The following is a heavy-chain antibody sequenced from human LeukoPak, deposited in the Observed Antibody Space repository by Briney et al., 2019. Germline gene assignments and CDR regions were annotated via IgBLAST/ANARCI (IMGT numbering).Heavy chain of an antibody. CDR2: INPSGGST. Sequence: RASVKVSCKASGYTFTSYYMHWVRQAPGQGLEWMGIINPSGGSTSYAQKFQGRVTMTRDTSTSTVCMELSSLRSEDTAAYYCARALVPPYYYGSGELGYWGQGTLVTVSS. D-gene: IGHD3-10*01. V-gene: IGHV1-46*01. CDR3: ARALVPPYYYGSGELGY. J-gene: IGHJ4*02. CDR1: GYTFTSYY.